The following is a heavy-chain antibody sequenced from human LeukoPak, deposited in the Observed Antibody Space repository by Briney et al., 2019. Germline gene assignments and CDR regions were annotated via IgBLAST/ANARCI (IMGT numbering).Heavy chain of an antibody. Sequence: AGGSLRLSCAASGFTFSSYGMHWVRQAPGKGLEWVAVISYDGSNKYYADSVKGRFTISRDNSKNTLYLQMNSLRAEDTAVYYCAKDGLSYSSGRVYYFDYWGQGTLVTVSS. CDR2: ISYDGSNK. D-gene: IGHD6-19*01. J-gene: IGHJ4*02. CDR3: AKDGLSYSSGRVYYFDY. V-gene: IGHV3-30*18. CDR1: GFTFSSYG.